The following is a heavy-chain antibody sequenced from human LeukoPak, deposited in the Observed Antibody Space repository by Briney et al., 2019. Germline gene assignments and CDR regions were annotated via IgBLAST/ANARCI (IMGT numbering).Heavy chain of an antibody. CDR3: ARRGFDYSDSSGYYYPWDY. Sequence: GESLKISCKCSGYSFTSYWIGWVRQMPGKGLEWMGSIYPGDSDTRYSPSFQGQVTISADNSISTAYLQWSSLNASDTAMSYCARRGFDYSDSSGYYYPWDYWGQGTLVTVSS. CDR1: GYSFTSYW. CDR2: IYPGDSDT. D-gene: IGHD3-22*01. J-gene: IGHJ4*02. V-gene: IGHV5-51*01.